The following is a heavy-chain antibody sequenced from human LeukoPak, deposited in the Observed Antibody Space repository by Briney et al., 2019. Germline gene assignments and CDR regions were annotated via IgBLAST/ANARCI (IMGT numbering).Heavy chain of an antibody. CDR2: IYYSGST. CDR3: ARHGKWLPFDY. D-gene: IGHD5-24*01. CDR1: GGSISSSSYY. Sequence: SETLSLTCTVSGGSISSSSYYWGWIRQPPGKGLEWIGSIYYSGSTYYNPSLKSRVTISVDTSKNQFSLKLSSVTAADTAVYYCARHGKWLPFDYWGQGTLVTVSS. V-gene: IGHV4-39*01. J-gene: IGHJ4*02.